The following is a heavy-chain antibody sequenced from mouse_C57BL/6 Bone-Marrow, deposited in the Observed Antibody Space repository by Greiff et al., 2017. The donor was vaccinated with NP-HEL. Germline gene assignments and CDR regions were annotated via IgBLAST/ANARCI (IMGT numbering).Heavy chain of an antibody. Sequence: QVQLQQPGAELVMPGASVKLSCKASGYTFTSYWMHWVKQRPGQGLEWIGEIAPSDSYTNYNPKFKGKSTLTVDTSSSTAYMQHSSLTSEDSAVYYCASSAYIDAVLVFDDWGQVTTLTVSS. V-gene: IGHV1-69*01. J-gene: IGHJ2*01. D-gene: IGHD6-5*01. CDR1: GYTFTSYW. CDR3: ASSAYIDAVLVFDD. CDR2: IAPSDSYT.